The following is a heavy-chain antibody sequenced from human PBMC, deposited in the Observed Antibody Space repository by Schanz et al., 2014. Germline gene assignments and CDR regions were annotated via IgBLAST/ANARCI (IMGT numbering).Heavy chain of an antibody. V-gene: IGHV3-23*01. Sequence: DVQLLESGGGLVQPGGSLRLSCAASGFTFTNYAMSWVRQAPGKGLEWVSAISGRDGSTYYADSVRGRFTISRDNSKNTLYLQMNSLRAEDTAVYFCAKDLGVDCGDGCFNWYFDLWGRGTLVTVSS. CDR3: AKDLGVDCGDGCFNWYFDL. CDR1: GFTFTNYA. CDR2: ISGRDGST. D-gene: IGHD2-21*02. J-gene: IGHJ2*01.